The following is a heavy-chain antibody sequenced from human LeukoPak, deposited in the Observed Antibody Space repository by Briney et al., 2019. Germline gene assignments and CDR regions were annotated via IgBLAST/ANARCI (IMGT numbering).Heavy chain of an antibody. D-gene: IGHD6-13*01. Sequence: GGSLILSCAASGFTFSTYGMNWVRQAPGKGLEWVSGIGGSSGTMSYADSVKGRFTISRDTANNSLYLQMNGLRAEDTAVYYCATGSQSAYSSPGYFDSWGQGTLVTVSS. CDR2: IGGSSGTM. CDR3: ATGSQSAYSSPGYFDS. J-gene: IGHJ4*02. CDR1: GFTFSTYG. V-gene: IGHV3-48*01.